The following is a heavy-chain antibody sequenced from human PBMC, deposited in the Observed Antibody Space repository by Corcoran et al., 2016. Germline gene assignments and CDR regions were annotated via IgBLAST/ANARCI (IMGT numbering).Heavy chain of an antibody. J-gene: IGHJ4*02. Sequence: QVQLVQSGAEVKKPGASVKVSCKASGHTFINYYIHWVRQAPGQGLEWMGWINPNSGATNNAQKFQGRVTMTRDRSITTAYMEVSRLRSDDTAVYYCARDLVSTIGDFDYWGQGTLVTVSS. CDR2: INPNSGAT. CDR1: GHTFINYY. V-gene: IGHV1-2*02. CDR3: ARDLVSTIGDFDY. D-gene: IGHD5-12*01.